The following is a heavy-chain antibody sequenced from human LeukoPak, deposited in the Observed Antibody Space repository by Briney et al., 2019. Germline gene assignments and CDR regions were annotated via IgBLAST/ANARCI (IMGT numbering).Heavy chain of an antibody. Sequence: SETLSLTCTVSGGSISSSSYYWGWIRQPPGTGLEWIGSIYYSGSTYYNPSLRSRVTISVDTSKNQFSLKLSSVTAADTAVYYCARKLTTRDWFDPWGQGTLVTVSS. CDR2: IYYSGST. CDR1: GGSISSSSYY. D-gene: IGHD4-11*01. CDR3: ARKLTTRDWFDP. J-gene: IGHJ5*02. V-gene: IGHV4-39*07.